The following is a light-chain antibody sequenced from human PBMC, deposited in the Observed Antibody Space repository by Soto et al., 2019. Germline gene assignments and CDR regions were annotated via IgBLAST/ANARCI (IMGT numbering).Light chain of an antibody. V-gene: IGKV1D-13*01. CDR1: QGISSA. CDR2: DAS. CDR3: QQFNNYPVT. J-gene: IGKJ5*01. Sequence: AIQLTQSPSSLSASVGDRVTITCRASQGISSALAWYQQKPGKAPKLLIYDASSLESGVPSRFSGSGSGTDFILTISSLQPEDFATYYCQQFNNYPVTFGQGTRLEIK.